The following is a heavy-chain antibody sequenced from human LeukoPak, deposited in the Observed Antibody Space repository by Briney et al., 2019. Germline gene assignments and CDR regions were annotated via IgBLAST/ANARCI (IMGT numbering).Heavy chain of an antibody. CDR3: ARDTGGYDFTAVDTAMRVIFYFDY. CDR2: INTNTGNP. V-gene: IGHV7-4-1*02. Sequence: EASVKVSCKASGYTFTSYAMNWVRQAPGQGLEWMGWINTNTGNPTYAQGFTGRFVFSLDTSVSTAYLQISSLKAEDTAVYYCARDTGGYDFTAVDTAMRVIFYFDYWGQGTLVTVSS. CDR1: GYTFTSYA. D-gene: IGHD5-18*01. J-gene: IGHJ4*02.